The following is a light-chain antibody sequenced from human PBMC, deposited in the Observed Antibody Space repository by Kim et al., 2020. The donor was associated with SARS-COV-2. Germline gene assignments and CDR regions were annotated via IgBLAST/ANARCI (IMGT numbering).Light chain of an antibody. CDR2: AKN. Sequence: SSELTQDPAVSVALGQTARITCQGDSLRRSYASWYQQRPGQAPTLIFYAKNNRPSGISSRFSGSTSGDTASLTIAGAQAEDEADYYCASRDNNNNHPFGGGTQLTVL. CDR1: SLRRSY. CDR3: ASRDNNNNHP. V-gene: IGLV3-19*01. J-gene: IGLJ2*01.